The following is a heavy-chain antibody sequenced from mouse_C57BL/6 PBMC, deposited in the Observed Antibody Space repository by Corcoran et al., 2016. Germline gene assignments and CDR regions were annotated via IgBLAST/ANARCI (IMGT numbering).Heavy chain of an antibody. CDR2: IFPGSGST. CDR1: GYTFTDYY. Sequence: QVQLQQSGPELVKPGASVKISCKASGYTFTDYYLNWVKQRPGQGLEWIGWIFPGSGSTYYNEKFKGKATLTVDKSSSTAYMLLSSLTSEDSAVYFCARGEVGWLLRPLFAYWGQGTVVTVSA. D-gene: IGHD2-3*01. J-gene: IGHJ3*01. CDR3: ARGEVGWLLRPLFAY. V-gene: IGHV1-75*01.